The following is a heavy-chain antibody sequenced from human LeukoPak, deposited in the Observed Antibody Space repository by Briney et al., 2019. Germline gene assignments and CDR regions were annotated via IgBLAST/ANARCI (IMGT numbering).Heavy chain of an antibody. CDR1: GGSISSYY. Sequence: SETLSLTCTVSGGSISSYYWSWIRQPPGKGLEWIGYIYYSGSTNYNPSLKSRVTISVDTSKNQFSLKLSSVTAADTAVYYCARVKGCSSTSCYIRGDNDAFDIWGQGTMVTVSS. V-gene: IGHV4-59*01. J-gene: IGHJ3*02. CDR3: ARVKGCSSTSCYIRGDNDAFDI. D-gene: IGHD2-2*02. CDR2: IYYSGST.